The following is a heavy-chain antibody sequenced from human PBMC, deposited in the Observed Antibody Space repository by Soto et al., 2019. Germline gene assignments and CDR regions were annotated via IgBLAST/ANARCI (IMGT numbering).Heavy chain of an antibody. D-gene: IGHD5-18*01. CDR3: TTYIPIWEGAIDY. Sequence: EVQLVESGGGLVKPGGSLRLSCAASGFTFSNAWMNWVRQAPGKGLEWVGRIKSKTDGGTTDYATPVKGRFTISRDDSKTTVYLQMNSLKTEDTAVYYCTTYIPIWEGAIDYWGQGTLVTVSS. CDR2: IKSKTDGGTT. J-gene: IGHJ4*02. V-gene: IGHV3-15*07. CDR1: GFTFSNAW.